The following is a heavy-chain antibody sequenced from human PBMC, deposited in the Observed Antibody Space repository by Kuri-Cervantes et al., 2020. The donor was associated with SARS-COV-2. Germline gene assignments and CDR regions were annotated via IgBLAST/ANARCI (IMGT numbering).Heavy chain of an antibody. D-gene: IGHD3-3*01. Sequence: ASVKVSCKASGYTLTNYAMNWVRQAPGQGLEWMGWINTNTRNPTYAQGFTGRFVFSLDTSVRTAYLQIGSLKAEDTAVYYCARGARVFGVDIVDNYMGVWGKGTTVTVSS. CDR3: ARGARVFGVDIVDNYMGV. V-gene: IGHV7-4-1*01. CDR2: INTNTRNP. J-gene: IGHJ6*03. CDR1: GYTLTNYA.